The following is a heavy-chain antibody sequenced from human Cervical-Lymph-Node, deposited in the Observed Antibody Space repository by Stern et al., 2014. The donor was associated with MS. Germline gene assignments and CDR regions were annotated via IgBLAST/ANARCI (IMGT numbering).Heavy chain of an antibody. D-gene: IGHD6-19*01. CDR1: GYTFTNYY. V-gene: IGHV1-46*01. Sequence: VQLVESGAEVKKPGASVKVSCKASGYTFTNYYMHWARQAPGQGLEWMGIINPKGGSTNYTQKFQGRVTMTRDTSTTTVYMELSSLSSEDTAVYYCARDLGWSNYFDYWGQGTLVTVSS. CDR2: INPKGGST. J-gene: IGHJ4*02. CDR3: ARDLGWSNYFDY.